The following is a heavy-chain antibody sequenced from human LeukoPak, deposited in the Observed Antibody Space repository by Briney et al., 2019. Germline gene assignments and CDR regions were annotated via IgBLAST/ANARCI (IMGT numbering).Heavy chain of an antibody. V-gene: IGHV3-21*01. J-gene: IGHJ3*02. CDR3: ARDPPRNYYDSSGFNSYDAFDI. CDR1: GFTFSSYS. CDR2: ISSSSSYI. D-gene: IGHD3-22*01. Sequence: GGSLRLSCAASGFTFSSYSMNWVRQAPGKGLEWVSSISSSSSYIYYADSVKGRFTISRDNAKNSLYLQTNSLRAEDTAVYYCARDPPRNYYDSSGFNSYDAFDIWGQGTMVTVSS.